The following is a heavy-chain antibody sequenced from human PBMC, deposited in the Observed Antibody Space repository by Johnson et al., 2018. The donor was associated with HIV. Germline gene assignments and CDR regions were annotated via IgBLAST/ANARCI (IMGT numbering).Heavy chain of an antibody. CDR2: ISYDGSNQ. CDR3: ARGSLSGSPDI. D-gene: IGHD1-26*01. J-gene: IGHJ3*02. V-gene: IGHV3-30*04. Sequence: QVQLVESGGGVVRPGGSLRLSCAASGFTFSSYAMHWVRQAPGKGLEWVAVISYDGSNQYYADSVKGRFTISRDNSKNTLYLQMNSLRAEDTAVYYCARGSLSGSPDIWGQGTMVTVSS. CDR1: GFTFSSYA.